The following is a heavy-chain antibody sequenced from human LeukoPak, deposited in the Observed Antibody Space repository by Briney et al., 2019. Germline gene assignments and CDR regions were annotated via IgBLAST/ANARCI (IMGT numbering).Heavy chain of an antibody. J-gene: IGHJ6*04. CDR2: IWYDGSNK. V-gene: IGHV3-33*01. Sequence: GRSLRLSCAASGFTFSSYGMHWVRQAPGKGLERVAVIWYDGSNKYYADSVKGRFTISRDNSKNTLYLQMNSLGAEDTAVYYCARDPGQLDYYYGMDVWGKGTTVTVSS. CDR3: ARDPGQLDYYYGMDV. D-gene: IGHD5-18*01. CDR1: GFTFSSYG.